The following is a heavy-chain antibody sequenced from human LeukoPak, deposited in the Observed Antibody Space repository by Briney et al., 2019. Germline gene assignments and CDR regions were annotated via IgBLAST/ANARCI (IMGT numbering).Heavy chain of an antibody. CDR1: GFTSTNYA. J-gene: IGHJ4*02. D-gene: IGHD5-12*01. V-gene: IGHV3-23*01. CDR2: LIGSSGST. CDR3: AKGAYDYIEIGYFDS. Sequence: GGSLRLSCAASGFTSTNYAMNWVRQAPGKGLEWVSVLIGSSGSTDYADSVKGRFTISRDNSKNTMFLQMNSLRAEDTAIYYCAKGAYDYIEIGYFDSWGQGTLVTVSS.